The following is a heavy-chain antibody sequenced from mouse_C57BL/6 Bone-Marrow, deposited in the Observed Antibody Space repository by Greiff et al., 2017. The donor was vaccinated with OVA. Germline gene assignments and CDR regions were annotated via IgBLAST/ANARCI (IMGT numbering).Heavy chain of an antibody. D-gene: IGHD1-1*01. J-gene: IGHJ4*01. CDR2: ISSGGRYT. CDR1: VFTFRSYG. V-gene: IGHV5-6*01. Sequence: EVMLLESGGDLVKPGWSLKLSCATSVFTFRSYGMSLVRQTPNKRLEWVATISSGGRYTYYPDSVKGRFTISRDNANHTLYLQMSSLKSEDTAIYYCAKQRYYGYYPMDHWGQGTSATVSS. CDR3: AKQRYYGYYPMDH.